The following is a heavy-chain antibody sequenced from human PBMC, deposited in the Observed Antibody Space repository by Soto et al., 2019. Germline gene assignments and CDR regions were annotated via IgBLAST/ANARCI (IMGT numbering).Heavy chain of an antibody. V-gene: IGHV3-23*01. CDR2: ISGNGGET. CDR3: TKGGHASFYDF. CDR1: GLIFSNYA. J-gene: IGHJ4*02. D-gene: IGHD3-3*01. Sequence: GGSLRLSCAASGLIFSNYAMTWVRQAPGKGLEWVSTISGNGGETFYADSVEGRFTISRDNSENTMYLQMNRLRAEDTAVYYCTKGGHASFYDFWGQGTLVTVSS.